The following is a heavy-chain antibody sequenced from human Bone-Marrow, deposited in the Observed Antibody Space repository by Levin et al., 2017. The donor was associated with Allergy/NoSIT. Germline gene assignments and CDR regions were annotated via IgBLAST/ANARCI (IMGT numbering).Heavy chain of an antibody. CDR2: IYLGDSET. J-gene: IGHJ5*02. CDR1: GYSFSSYW. CDR3: AKTDSGRYVVNFNP. V-gene: IGHV5-51*01. D-gene: IGHD1-26*01. Sequence: RGESLKISCKGSGYSFSSYWIGWVRQMPGKGLEWMGIIYLGDSETRYSPSFQGQVTISADRSITTAYLQWSSLKASDTATYYCAKTDSGRYVVNFNPWGQGTLVTVSS.